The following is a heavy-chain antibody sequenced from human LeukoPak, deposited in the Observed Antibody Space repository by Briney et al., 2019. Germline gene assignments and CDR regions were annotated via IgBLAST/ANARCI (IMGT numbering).Heavy chain of an antibody. V-gene: IGHV1-69*05. CDR1: GGTFSSYA. CDR2: IIPIFGTA. Sequence: SVKVSCKASGGTFSSYAISWVRQAPGQGLEWMRGIIPIFGTANYAQKFQGRVTITTDESTSTAYMELSSLRSEDTAVYYCAREDCSSTSCPRGRFDPWGQGTLVTVSS. J-gene: IGHJ5*02. D-gene: IGHD2-2*01. CDR3: AREDCSSTSCPRGRFDP.